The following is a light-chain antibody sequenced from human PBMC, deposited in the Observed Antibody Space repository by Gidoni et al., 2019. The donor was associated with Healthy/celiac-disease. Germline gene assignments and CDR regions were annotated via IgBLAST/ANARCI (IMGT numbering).Light chain of an antibody. CDR3: KQYDNLPPT. V-gene: IGKV1-33*01. CDR1: QAISNY. CDR2: DAS. Sequence: DIQMPQSPSSLSASVGDRVTIPCQASQAISNYLNWYQQKPGKAPKLLIYDASNLETGVPSRFSRSGCGKDFTFTSSSLQHEDIAKYYCKQYDNLPPTFGGGTKVEIK. J-gene: IGKJ4*01.